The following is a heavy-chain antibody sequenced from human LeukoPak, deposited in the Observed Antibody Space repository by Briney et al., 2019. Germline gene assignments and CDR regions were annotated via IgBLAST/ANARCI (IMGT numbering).Heavy chain of an antibody. J-gene: IGHJ4*02. CDR2: INPNSGGT. Sequence: ASVKVSCKASGYAFTSYDINWVRQAPGQGLEWMGWINPNSGGTNYAQKFQGWVTMTRDTSISTAYMELSRLRSDDTAVYYCAREGIAAAGHFDYWGQGTLVTVSS. D-gene: IGHD6-13*01. CDR3: AREGIAAAGHFDY. V-gene: IGHV1-2*04. CDR1: GYAFTSYD.